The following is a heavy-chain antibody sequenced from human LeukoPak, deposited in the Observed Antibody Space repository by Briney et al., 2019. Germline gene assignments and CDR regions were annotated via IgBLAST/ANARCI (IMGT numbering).Heavy chain of an antibody. V-gene: IGHV3-23*01. CDR3: AKDGPYSSSWYRGYFDY. J-gene: IGHJ4*02. D-gene: IGHD6-13*01. CDR2: ISGSGGST. CDR1: GFTFSSYA. Sequence: PGGSLRLSCAASGFTFSSYAMSWVRQAPGKGLGWVSAISGSGGSTYYADSVKGRFTISRDNSKNTLYLQMNSLRAEDTAVYYCAKDGPYSSSWYRGYFDYWGQGTLVTVSS.